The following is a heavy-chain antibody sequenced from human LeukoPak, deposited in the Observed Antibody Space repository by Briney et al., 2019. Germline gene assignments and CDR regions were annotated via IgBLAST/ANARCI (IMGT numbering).Heavy chain of an antibody. V-gene: IGHV3-7*03. J-gene: IGHJ4*02. CDR1: GFTFTSYW. D-gene: IGHD6-19*01. Sequence: HPGGSLRLSCAASGFTFTSYWMYWMRHAPGRGLEWVANMKQDGSEIYYVDSVKGRFTITSDNAKKSLYLQMNSLRVEDTAVYYCVLGSGWHDSHWGQGTLVTVSS. CDR3: VLGSGWHDSH. CDR2: MKQDGSEI.